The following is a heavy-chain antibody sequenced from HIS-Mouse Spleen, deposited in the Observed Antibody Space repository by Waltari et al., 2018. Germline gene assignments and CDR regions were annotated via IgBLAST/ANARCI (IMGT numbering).Heavy chain of an antibody. CDR1: GVTCSRYA. J-gene: IGHJ4*02. Sequence: QVQRVESGGGVVQPGRSLRPSCAAPGVTCSRYAMARVRQAPGKGLEWVAVISYDGSNKYYADSVKGRFTISRDNSKNTLYLQMNSLRAEDTAVYYCARDTNITMVLDYWGQGTLVTVSS. D-gene: IGHD3-10*01. V-gene: IGHV3-30*04. CDR2: ISYDGSNK. CDR3: ARDTNITMVLDY.